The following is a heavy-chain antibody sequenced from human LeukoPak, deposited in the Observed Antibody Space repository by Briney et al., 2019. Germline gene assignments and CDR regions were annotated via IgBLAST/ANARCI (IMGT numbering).Heavy chain of an antibody. CDR3: ARDRRYCTGGTCYLDPYFDY. Sequence: PSETLSLTCTVSGASISDYFWSWIRQSPGKGLEWIGYIYYEGDTNYNPSLTSRVTISMNTSKNQFSLKLKSVTSADTAVYYCARDRRYCTGGTCYLDPYFDYWGQGTLVTVSS. CDR1: GASISDYF. V-gene: IGHV4-59*13. D-gene: IGHD2-8*02. CDR2: IYYEGDT. J-gene: IGHJ4*02.